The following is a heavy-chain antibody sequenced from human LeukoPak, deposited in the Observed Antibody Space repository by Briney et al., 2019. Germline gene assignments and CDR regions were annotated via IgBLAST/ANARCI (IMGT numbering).Heavy chain of an antibody. Sequence: PSQTLSLTRTVSGDSISSGDYYWTWIRQHPGKGPEWIGCIYYSGSTYYNLSLKSRVIISADTSKIHFSLKLSSVTAADTAVYYCARVREATIAPFFDYWGQGILVTVSS. V-gene: IGHV4-31*03. J-gene: IGHJ4*02. CDR3: ARVREATIAPFFDY. CDR1: GDSISSGDYY. CDR2: IYYSGST. D-gene: IGHD6-13*01.